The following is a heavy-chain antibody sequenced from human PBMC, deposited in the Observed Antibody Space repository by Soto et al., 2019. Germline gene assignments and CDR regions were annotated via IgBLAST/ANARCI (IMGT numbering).Heavy chain of an antibody. CDR3: ARDGPTVLRFLEWSTIDAFDI. V-gene: IGHV1-18*04. CDR1: GYTFTSYG. D-gene: IGHD3-3*01. CDR2: ISAYNGNT. Sequence: QVQLVQSGAEVKKPGASVKVSCKASGYTFTSYGISWVRQAPGQGLEWMGWISAYNGNTNYAQKLQGRVTMTTDTSTSTAYMELRSLRSDDTAMYYCARDGPTVLRFLEWSTIDAFDIWGQGTMVTVSS. J-gene: IGHJ3*02.